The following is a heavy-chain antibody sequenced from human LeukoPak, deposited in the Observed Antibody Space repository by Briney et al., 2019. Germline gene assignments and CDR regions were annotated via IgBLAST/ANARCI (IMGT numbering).Heavy chain of an antibody. V-gene: IGHV3-74*01. CDR2: INSDGSIT. CDR1: GFTFTTYW. CDR3: ARDAVDTANAV. J-gene: IGHJ6*02. D-gene: IGHD5-18*01. Sequence: GGSLRLSCAASGFTFTTYWMHWVRQAPGKGLVWVSHINSDGSITSYADSVKGRFTISRDDAKNTLYLQMNSLRAEDTAVYYCARDAVDTANAVWGQGTTVTVSS.